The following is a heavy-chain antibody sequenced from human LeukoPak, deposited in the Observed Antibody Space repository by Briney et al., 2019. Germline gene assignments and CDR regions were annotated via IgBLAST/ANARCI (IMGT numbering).Heavy chain of an antibody. Sequence: GGSLRLSCTASGFTFSSYWMSWVRQAPGKGLEWVSAISGSGGSTYYADSVKGRFTISRDNSKNTLYLQMNSLRAEDAAVYYCAKVRITMVRGGLDYWGQGTLVTVSS. CDR1: GFTFSSYW. D-gene: IGHD3-10*01. CDR3: AKVRITMVRGGLDY. CDR2: ISGSGGST. V-gene: IGHV3-23*01. J-gene: IGHJ4*02.